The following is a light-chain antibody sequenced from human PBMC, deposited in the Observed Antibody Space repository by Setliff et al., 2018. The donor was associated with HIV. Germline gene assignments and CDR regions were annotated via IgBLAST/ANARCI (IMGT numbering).Light chain of an antibody. CDR3: CSHAGTFYV. CDR1: SSDVGAYNR. J-gene: IGLJ1*01. CDR2: DVD. V-gene: IGLV2-11*01. Sequence: ALTQPASVSGSPGQSITISCTGTSSDVGAYNRVSWYQQHPGKPPKLIIYDVDKGPSGVPDRFSGSKSGNTASLTVSGLQAEDEAEYYCCSHAGTFYVFGTGTKVT.